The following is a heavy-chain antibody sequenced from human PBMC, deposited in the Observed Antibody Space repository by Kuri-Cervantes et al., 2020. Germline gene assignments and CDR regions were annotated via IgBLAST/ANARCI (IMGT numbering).Heavy chain of an antibody. Sequence: GGSLRLSCAASGFTFSSYAMHWVRQAPGKGLEWVAVISYDGSNKYYADSVKGRFTISRDNSKNTLYLQMNSLRAEDTAVYYCARDGMTYGYCFHYWGQGTLVTVSS. V-gene: IGHV3-30-3*01. CDR2: ISYDGSNK. J-gene: IGHJ4*02. CDR3: ARDGMTYGYCFHY. D-gene: IGHD1-26*01. CDR1: GFTFSSYA.